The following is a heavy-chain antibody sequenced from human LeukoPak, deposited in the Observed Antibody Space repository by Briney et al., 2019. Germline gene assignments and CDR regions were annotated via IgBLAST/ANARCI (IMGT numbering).Heavy chain of an antibody. D-gene: IGHD3-9*01. CDR2: INHSGST. Sequence: SETLSLTCTVSGGSISSYSWSWIRQPPGKGLEWIGEINHSGSTNYNPSLKSRVTISVDTSKNQFSLKLSSVTAADTAVYYCARGRLRYFDWGQGTLVTVSS. CDR3: ARGRLRYFD. V-gene: IGHV4-34*01. CDR1: GGSISSYS. J-gene: IGHJ4*02.